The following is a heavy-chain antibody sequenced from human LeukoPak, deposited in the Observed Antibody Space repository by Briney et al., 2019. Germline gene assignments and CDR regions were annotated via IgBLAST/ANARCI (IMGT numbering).Heavy chain of an antibody. Sequence: GGSLRLSCAASGFTFSSYSMSWVRQAPGKGLEWVSSISSSSSYIYYADSVKGRFTISRDNAKNSLYLQMNSLRAEDTAVYYCARVVLRFLEWLPRGYFDYWGQGTLGTVSS. J-gene: IGHJ4*02. CDR3: ARVVLRFLEWLPRGYFDY. D-gene: IGHD3-3*01. CDR2: ISSSSSYI. V-gene: IGHV3-21*01. CDR1: GFTFSSYS.